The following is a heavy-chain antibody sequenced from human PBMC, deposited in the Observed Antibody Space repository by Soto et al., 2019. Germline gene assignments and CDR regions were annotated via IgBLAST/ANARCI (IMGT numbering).Heavy chain of an antibody. D-gene: IGHD6-19*01. CDR3: ARGWLDSVQWLVSRSYYYGMDV. CDR2: IYYSGST. CDR1: GGSISSYY. Sequence: QVQLQESGPGLVKPSETLSLTCTVSGGSISSYYWSWIRQPPGKGLEWIGYIYYSGSTNYNPPLKSRVTISVDTSKNQCSLKLSSVTAADTAVYYCARGWLDSVQWLVSRSYYYGMDVWGQGTTVTVSS. V-gene: IGHV4-59*01. J-gene: IGHJ6*02.